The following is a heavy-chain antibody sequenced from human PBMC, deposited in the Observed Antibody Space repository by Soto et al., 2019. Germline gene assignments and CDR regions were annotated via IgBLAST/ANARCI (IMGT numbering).Heavy chain of an antibody. Sequence: PGGSLRLSCAASGFTFSSYSMSWVRQAPGKGLEWVSAISGSGGSTYYADSVKGRFTISRDNSKNTLYLQMNSLRAEDTAVYYWAKDPVRFLEWLSPRARTFDYWGQGTLVTVSS. J-gene: IGHJ4*02. D-gene: IGHD3-3*01. V-gene: IGHV3-23*01. CDR2: ISGSGGST. CDR1: GFTFSSYS. CDR3: AKDPVRFLEWLSPRARTFDY.